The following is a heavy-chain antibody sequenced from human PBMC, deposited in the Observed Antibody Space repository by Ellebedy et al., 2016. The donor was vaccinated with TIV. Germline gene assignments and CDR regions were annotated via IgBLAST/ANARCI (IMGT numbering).Heavy chain of an antibody. V-gene: IGHV1-24*01. J-gene: IGHJ3*02. CDR1: GYTLTELS. CDR3: ATDLRYCTNGVCFKRYDAFDI. Sequence: AASVKVSCKVSGYTLTELSMHWVRQAPGKGLEWMGGFDPEDGETTNAQHFQGRVTMTEDTSTDTAYMELSSLRSEDTAVYYCATDLRYCTNGVCFKRYDAFDIWGQGTMVTVSS. D-gene: IGHD2-8*01. CDR2: FDPEDGET.